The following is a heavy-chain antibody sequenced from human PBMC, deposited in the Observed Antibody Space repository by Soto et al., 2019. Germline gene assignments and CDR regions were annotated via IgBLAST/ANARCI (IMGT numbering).Heavy chain of an antibody. CDR2: IYYTGST. V-gene: IGHV4-39*01. J-gene: IGHJ6*03. CDR1: SGSISSSYYY. Sequence: PSETLSLTCTVSSGSISSSYYYWGWIRQPPGKGLEWIGAIYYTGSTYYNPPLQSRVTISVDTSKNQFSLKMSSVTAADTAVYFCARQAGAFGYYMDVWGKGATVTV. D-gene: IGHD3-16*01. CDR3: ARQAGAFGYYMDV.